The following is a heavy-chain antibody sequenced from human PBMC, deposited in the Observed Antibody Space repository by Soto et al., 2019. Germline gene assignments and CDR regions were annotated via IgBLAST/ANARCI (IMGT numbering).Heavy chain of an antibody. D-gene: IGHD1-1*01. CDR2: IYHSGST. CDR1: SGSISSSNW. J-gene: IGHJ5*02. Sequence: QVQLQESGPGLVKPSGTLSLTCAVSSGSISSSNWWSWVRQPPGKGLEYIGEIYHSGSTNYNPSLKSRSTMSVARSKNQFSLNLSSVTAADTAVYYCARGMIGGTRRFDPWGQGTLVTVSS. CDR3: ARGMIGGTRRFDP. V-gene: IGHV4-4*02.